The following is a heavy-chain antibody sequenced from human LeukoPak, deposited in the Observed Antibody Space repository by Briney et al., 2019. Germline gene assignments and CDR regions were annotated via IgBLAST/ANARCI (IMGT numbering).Heavy chain of an antibody. CDR2: INHSGST. Sequence: SETLSLTCAVYGGSFSGYYWSWLRQPPGKGLEWIGEINHSGSTNYNPSLKSRVTISVDTSKNQFSLNLNSVTAADTAVYFCARGSYSYGNAFDYWGQGTLVTVSS. D-gene: IGHD5-18*01. CDR1: GGSFSGYY. CDR3: ARGSYSYGNAFDY. J-gene: IGHJ4*02. V-gene: IGHV4-34*01.